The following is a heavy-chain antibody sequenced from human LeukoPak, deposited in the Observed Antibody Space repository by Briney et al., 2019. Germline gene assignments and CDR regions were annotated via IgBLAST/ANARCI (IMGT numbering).Heavy chain of an antibody. CDR1: GYTFTSYG. CDR2: ISAYNGNT. Sequence: ASVKVSCKASGYTFTSYGISWVRQAPGQGLEWMGWISAYNGNTNYAQKLQGRVTMTTDTSTSTAYMELRSLRSDDTAVYYCARNGYYYDSSGYYVRPPPRYYFDYWGQGTLVTVSS. D-gene: IGHD3-22*01. J-gene: IGHJ4*02. CDR3: ARNGYYYDSSGYYVRPPPRYYFDY. V-gene: IGHV1-18*01.